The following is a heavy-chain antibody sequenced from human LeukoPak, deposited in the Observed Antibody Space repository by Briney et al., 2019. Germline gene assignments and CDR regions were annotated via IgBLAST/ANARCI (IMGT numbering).Heavy chain of an antibody. J-gene: IGHJ5*02. CDR2: IYYSGSA. V-gene: IGHV4-59*01. CDR1: GGSISNYY. Sequence: SETLSLTCTVSGGSISNYYWSWIRQPPGKGLEWIGHIYYSGSANYNPSLKSRVTISVDTSKNQFSLKLKSVTAADTAVYYCARVLGATGLGWFDPWGQGTLVTVSS. D-gene: IGHD1-26*01. CDR3: ARVLGATGLGWFDP.